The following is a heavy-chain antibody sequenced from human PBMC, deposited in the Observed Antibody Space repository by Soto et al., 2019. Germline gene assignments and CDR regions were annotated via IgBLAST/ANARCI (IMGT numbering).Heavy chain of an antibody. CDR3: AKAGSGWLHSNSEVDY. Sequence: EVQLLESGGGLVQPGGSLRLSCAASGFTFSSYAMSWVRQAPGKGLEWVSAISGSGGSTYYADSVKGRFTISRDNSKNTLYLQMNSLRAEDTAVYYCAKAGSGWLHSNSEVDYWGQGTLVTVSS. V-gene: IGHV3-23*01. D-gene: IGHD6-19*01. CDR1: GFTFSSYA. CDR2: ISGSGGST. J-gene: IGHJ4*02.